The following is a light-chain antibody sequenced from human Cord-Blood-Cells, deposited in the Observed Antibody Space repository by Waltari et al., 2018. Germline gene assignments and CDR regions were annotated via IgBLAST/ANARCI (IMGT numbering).Light chain of an antibody. CDR1: QSVSSSY. J-gene: IGKJ2*03. CDR2: GAS. V-gene: IGKV3-20*01. Sequence: EIVLTQSPGTLSLSPGERATLSCRASQSVSSSYLAWYQQKPGQAPRLLIYGASSRDTGIPHRFSGSGSGTDFTRTISRLEPEDFAVYYCQQYGSSPHSFGQGTKLEIK. CDR3: QQYGSSPHS.